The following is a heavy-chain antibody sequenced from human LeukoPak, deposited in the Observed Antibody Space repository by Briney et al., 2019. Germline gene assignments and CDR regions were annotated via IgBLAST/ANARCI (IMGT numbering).Heavy chain of an antibody. Sequence: SETLSLTCAVYGGSFSGYYWSWIRQPPGKGLEWIGEINHSGSTNYNPSLKSRVTISVDTSQNQFSLKLSSVTAADTAVYYCARRLLWFGGNNWFDPWGQGTLVTVSS. CDR2: INHSGST. CDR3: ARRLLWFGGNNWFDP. J-gene: IGHJ5*02. CDR1: GGSFSGYY. V-gene: IGHV4-34*01. D-gene: IGHD3-10*01.